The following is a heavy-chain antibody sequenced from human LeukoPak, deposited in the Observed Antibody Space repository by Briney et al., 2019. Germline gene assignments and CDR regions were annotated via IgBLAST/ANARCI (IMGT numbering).Heavy chain of an antibody. CDR3: ARGYSYGYARYFDY. Sequence: GGSLRLSCTASGFSFSSYSMNWVRQAPGKGLEWVSSISSTSSYIYYADSVKGRFTISRDNSKNTLYLQMNSLRAEDTAVYYCARGYSYGYARYFDYWGQGTLVTVSS. CDR1: GFSFSSYS. J-gene: IGHJ4*02. D-gene: IGHD5-18*01. V-gene: IGHV3-21*01. CDR2: ISSTSSYI.